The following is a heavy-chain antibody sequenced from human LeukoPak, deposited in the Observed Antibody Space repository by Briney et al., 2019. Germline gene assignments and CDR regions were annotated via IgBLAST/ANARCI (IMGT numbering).Heavy chain of an antibody. CDR1: GGSISSYY. J-gene: IGHJ4*02. Sequence: ETLSLTCTVSGGSISSYYWSWIRQPPGKGLEWFGYIYYSGSTNYNPSLKSRVTISVDTSKNQFSLRLSSVTAADTAVYYCAREGTTAPGEDYFDYWGQGTLVTVSS. CDR3: AREGTTAPGEDYFDY. D-gene: IGHD1-1*01. CDR2: IYYSGST. V-gene: IGHV4-59*01.